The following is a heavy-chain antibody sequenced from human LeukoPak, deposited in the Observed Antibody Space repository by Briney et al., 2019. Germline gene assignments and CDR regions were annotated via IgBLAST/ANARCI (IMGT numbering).Heavy chain of an antibody. CDR2: IYYSGST. CDR1: GGSISSSSYY. D-gene: IGHD1-26*01. CDR3: AGVMGAYFDY. J-gene: IGHJ4*02. V-gene: IGHV4-39*07. Sequence: SETLSLTCTVSGGSISSSSYYWGWIRQPPGKGLEWIGSIYYSGSTYYNPSLKSRVTISVDRSKNQFSLNLSAVTAADTAVYFCAGVMGAYFDYWGQGTLVTVSP.